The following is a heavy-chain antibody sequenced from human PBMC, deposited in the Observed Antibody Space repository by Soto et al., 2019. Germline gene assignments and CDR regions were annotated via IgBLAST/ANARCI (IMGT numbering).Heavy chain of an antibody. Sequence: QVHLVQAGAEVKKPGSSVKVSCRASGGTFNRYSISWVRQAPGQGLEWMGRIIPMFGITNYAQKFQGRVMITADKSANTAYMEVSGLRSEDTAMYYCATFYEGDCTTTTCYGDFDYWGQGTRVTVSS. D-gene: IGHD2-2*01. CDR3: ATFYEGDCTTTTCYGDFDY. CDR1: GGTFNRYS. J-gene: IGHJ4*02. V-gene: IGHV1-69*02. CDR2: IIPMFGIT.